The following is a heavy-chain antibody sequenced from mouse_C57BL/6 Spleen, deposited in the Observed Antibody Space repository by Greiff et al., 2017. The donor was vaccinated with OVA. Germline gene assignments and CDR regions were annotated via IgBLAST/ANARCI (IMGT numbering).Heavy chain of an antibody. D-gene: IGHD1-1*01. CDR2: IDPSDSYT. CDR3: ARGFITRDYYAMDY. V-gene: IGHV1-69*01. Sequence: QVQLQQPGAELVMPGASVKLSCKASGYTFTSYWMHWVKQRPGQGLEWIGEIDPSDSYTNYNQKFKGKSTLTVDKSSSTAYMQLSSLTSEASAVYYCARGFITRDYYAMDYWGQGTSVTVSS. CDR1: GYTFTSYW. J-gene: IGHJ4*01.